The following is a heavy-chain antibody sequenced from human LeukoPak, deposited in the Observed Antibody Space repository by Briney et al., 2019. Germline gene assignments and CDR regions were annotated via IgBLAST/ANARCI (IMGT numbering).Heavy chain of an antibody. CDR2: IYHSGST. Sequence: PSETLSLTCAVSGYSISSGYYWGWIRQPPGKGLEWIGSIYHSGSTYYNPSLKSRVTISVDTSKNQFSLKLSSVPAADTGVYYCARLGPVLLWFGELLYNPSPAANWFDPWGQGTLVTVSS. CDR1: GYSISSGYY. V-gene: IGHV4-38-2*01. J-gene: IGHJ5*02. CDR3: ARLGPVLLWFGELLYNPSPAANWFDP. D-gene: IGHD3-10*01.